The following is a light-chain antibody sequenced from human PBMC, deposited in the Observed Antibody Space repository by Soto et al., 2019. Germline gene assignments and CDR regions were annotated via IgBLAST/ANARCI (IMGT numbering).Light chain of an antibody. V-gene: IGKV1-27*01. J-gene: IGKJ3*01. CDR1: PGISNS. CDR3: QKYNSGLET. CDR2: DAS. Sequence: DIQMTQSPSSLSAFVGDRVTISCRASPGISNSVAWYQQKPGKVPKVLIYDASTLQSGVPSRFSGSGSGTDFTLTISSLQPEDVAIYYCQKYNSGLETFGPGTKWISN.